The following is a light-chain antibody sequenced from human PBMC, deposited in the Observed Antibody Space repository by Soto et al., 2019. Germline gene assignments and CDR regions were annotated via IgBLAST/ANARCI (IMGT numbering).Light chain of an antibody. CDR3: SSFTSSLTLV. V-gene: IGLV2-14*01. Sequence: QSALTQPASVSGSPGQSIAISCTGTSSDIGAYNYVSWYQHHPGKAPKLMIYEVSNRPSGVSNRFSGSKSGNTASLTISRLQGDDEADYYCSSFTSSLTLVFGGGTKLTVL. CDR1: SSDIGAYNY. J-gene: IGLJ2*01. CDR2: EVS.